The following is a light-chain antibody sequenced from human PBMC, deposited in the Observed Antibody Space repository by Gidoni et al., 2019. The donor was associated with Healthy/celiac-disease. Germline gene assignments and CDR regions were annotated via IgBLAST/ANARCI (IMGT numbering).Light chain of an antibody. CDR1: QGISSA. V-gene: IGKV1D-13*01. CDR3: QQYNNYPFT. Sequence: AIPLTQSPSSLSASVGDRVTITCRASQGISSALAWYQQKPGKAPKLLIYDAASLESGVPSRFSGSGSGTDFTLTISCLQPEDFATYYCQQYNNYPFTFGQGTRLEIK. J-gene: IGKJ5*01. CDR2: DAA.